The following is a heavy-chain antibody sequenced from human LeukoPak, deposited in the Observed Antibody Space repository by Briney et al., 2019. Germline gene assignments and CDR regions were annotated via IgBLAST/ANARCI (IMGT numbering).Heavy chain of an antibody. J-gene: IGHJ5*02. CDR1: SGXXGSSSNY. CDR3: ARASFNVVFGNWFDP. CDR2: VYYTGST. D-gene: IGHD2-8*01. Sequence: TCTVXSGXXGSSSNYWGWIRQAPGKGLEWIENVYYTGSTFYNPSLKSRVTISVYTSKNQFSLKLRSVTAADTAIYYCARASFNVVFGNWFDPWGQGTLVTVSS. V-gene: IGHV4-39*01.